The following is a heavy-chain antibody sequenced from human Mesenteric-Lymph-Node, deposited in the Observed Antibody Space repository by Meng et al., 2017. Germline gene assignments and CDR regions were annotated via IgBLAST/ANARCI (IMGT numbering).Heavy chain of an antibody. CDR1: GFTFSSYS. D-gene: IGHD3-22*01. V-gene: IGHV3-23*01. Sequence: GGSLRLSCAASGFTFSSYSMNWVRQAPGKGLEWVSAISGSGGSTYYADSVKGRFTISRDNSKNTLYLQMNSLRAEDTAVYYCARSSYYYDSSSFDYWGQGTLVTVSS. CDR3: ARSSYYYDSSSFDY. J-gene: IGHJ4*02. CDR2: ISGSGGST.